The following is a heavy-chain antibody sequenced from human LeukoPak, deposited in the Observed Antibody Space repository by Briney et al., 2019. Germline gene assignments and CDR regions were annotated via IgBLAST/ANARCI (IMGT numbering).Heavy chain of an antibody. CDR2: ISSSRSHI. CDR3: ARDSGERLPYWFDP. J-gene: IGHJ5*02. D-gene: IGHD1-1*01. Sequence: PGGSLRLSCAASGLTLSSYSMNWVRPAPGKGLEWVSSISSSRSHIYYADSVKGRFTISRDNAKNSLYLQKNSVRAEDTAVYYCARDSGERLPYWFDPWGQRTLVTVSS. V-gene: IGHV3-21*01. CDR1: GLTLSSYS.